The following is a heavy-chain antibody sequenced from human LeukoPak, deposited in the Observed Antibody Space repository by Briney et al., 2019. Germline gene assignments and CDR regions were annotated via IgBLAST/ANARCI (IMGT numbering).Heavy chain of an antibody. CDR1: GFSLSTSGVG. D-gene: IGHD2-2*01. J-gene: IGHJ5*02. Sequence: SGPTLVKPTLTLTLTCTFSGFSLSTSGVGVGWIRQPPGKALEWLALIYWDDDKRYSPSLKTRLTITKDTSKNQVVLTMTNMDPVDTATYYCAHRPVRRCGSTSCYYWFDPWGQGTLVTVSS. CDR3: AHRPVRRCGSTSCYYWFDP. V-gene: IGHV2-5*02. CDR2: IYWDDDK.